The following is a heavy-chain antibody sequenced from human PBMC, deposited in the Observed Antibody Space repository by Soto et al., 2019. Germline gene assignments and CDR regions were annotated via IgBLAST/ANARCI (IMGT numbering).Heavy chain of an antibody. J-gene: IGHJ4*02. CDR3: ARDFEY. CDR2: INSDGSST. V-gene: IGHV3-74*01. Sequence: EVQLVESGGGLVQPGGSLRLSCEASGFTFSTFWMHWVRQAPGKGLVWVSRINSDGSSTNYADSVKGRVTISIDNAKNMLYLQMNSLRAEDTAVYYCARDFEYWGQGTLVTVSS. CDR1: GFTFSTFW.